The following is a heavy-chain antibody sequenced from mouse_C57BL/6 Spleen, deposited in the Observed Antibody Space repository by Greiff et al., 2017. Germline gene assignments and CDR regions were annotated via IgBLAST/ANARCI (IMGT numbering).Heavy chain of an antibody. D-gene: IGHD2-1*01. CDR1: GFTFSDYY. Sequence: EVKLVESEGGLVQPGSSMKLSCTASGFTFSDYYMAWVRQVPEKGLEWVANINYDGSSTYYLDSLKSRFIISRDNAKNILYLQMSSLKSEDTATYYCARDECNYGYAMEGWGKGTSVTVSS. J-gene: IGHJ4*01. V-gene: IGHV5-16*01. CDR3: ARDECNYGYAMEG. CDR2: INYDGSST.